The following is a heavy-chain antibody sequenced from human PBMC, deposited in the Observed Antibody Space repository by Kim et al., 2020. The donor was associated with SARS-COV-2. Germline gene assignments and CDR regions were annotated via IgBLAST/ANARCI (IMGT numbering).Heavy chain of an antibody. D-gene: IGHD2-21*01. V-gene: IGHV6-1*01. J-gene: IGHJ5*02. Sequence: DYAVSVKSRITINPDTSKNQCSLQLNSVPPEDTAVYYCARGVGLIDWFDPWGQGTLVTVSS. CDR3: ARGVGLIDWFDP.